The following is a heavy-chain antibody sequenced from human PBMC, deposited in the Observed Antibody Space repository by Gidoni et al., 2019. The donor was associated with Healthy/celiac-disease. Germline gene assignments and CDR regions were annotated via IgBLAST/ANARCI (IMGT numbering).Heavy chain of an antibody. J-gene: IGHJ4*02. V-gene: IGHV4-59*01. Sequence: QVQLQESGPGLVKPSETLSLTCTVSGGSISSYYWSWIRQPPGKGLEWIGYIYYSGSTNYNPSLKSRVTISVDTSKNQFSLKLSSVTAADTAVYYCAGDTVSLFYFDYWGQGTLVTVSS. CDR3: AGDTVSLFYFDY. CDR2: IYYSGST. D-gene: IGHD4-4*01. CDR1: GGSISSYY.